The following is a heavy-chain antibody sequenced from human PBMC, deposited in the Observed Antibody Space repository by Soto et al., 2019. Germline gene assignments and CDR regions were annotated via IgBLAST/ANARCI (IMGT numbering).Heavy chain of an antibody. CDR1: GGSISSGGYY. Sequence: SETLSLTCTVSGGSISSGGYYWSWIRQHPGKGLEWIGYIYYSGSTYYNPSLKSRVTISVDTSKNQFSLKLSSVTAADTAVYYCARASYPDYYGSGSYFSYYFDYWGQGTLVSVSS. J-gene: IGHJ4*02. V-gene: IGHV4-31*03. CDR3: ARASYPDYYGSGSYFSYYFDY. D-gene: IGHD3-10*01. CDR2: IYYSGST.